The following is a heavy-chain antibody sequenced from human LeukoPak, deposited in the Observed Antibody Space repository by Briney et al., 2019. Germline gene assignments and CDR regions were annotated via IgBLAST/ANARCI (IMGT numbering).Heavy chain of an antibody. CDR1: GFTFSSHA. D-gene: IGHD3-22*01. CDR2: ISTSGGST. V-gene: IGHV3-23*01. J-gene: IGHJ4*02. CDR3: AIMHPYYDGSGYWVQ. Sequence: GVLTLSCAASGFTFSSHAMSWVRQAPGKGLEWVSGISTSGGSTGYADSVRGRFTISRDNPGNTLYMEMNSLRGEDTAVYYCAIMHPYYDGSGYWVQWGQGTLVTVSS.